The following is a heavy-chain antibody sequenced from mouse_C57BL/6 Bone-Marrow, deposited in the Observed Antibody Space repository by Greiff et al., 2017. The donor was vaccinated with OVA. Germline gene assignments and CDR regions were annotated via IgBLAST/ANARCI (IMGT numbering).Heavy chain of an antibody. CDR2: IYPRSGNT. J-gene: IGHJ1*03. CDR3: ARPHYYGNSYWYFDV. V-gene: IGHV1-81*01. D-gene: IGHD1-1*01. Sequence: QVQLQQSGAELARPGASVKLSCKASGYTFTSYGISWVKQRTGQGLEWIGEIYPRSGNTYYNEKFKGKATLTADKSSSTAYMELRSLTSEDSAVYFCARPHYYGNSYWYFDVWGTGTTVTVSS. CDR1: GYTFTSYG.